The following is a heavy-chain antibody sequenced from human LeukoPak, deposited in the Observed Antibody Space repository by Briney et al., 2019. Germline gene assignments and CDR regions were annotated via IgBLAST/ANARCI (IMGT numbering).Heavy chain of an antibody. Sequence: GGSLRLSCAASGFIFNSDGFHWVRQAPGKGLEWVAYIGHNGINKYYADSVKGRCTISRDSSRNTLSLQMNSLRGEDTAVYYCARDVRIYYYDSIPDYWGPGTLVTVSS. CDR1: GFIFNSDG. CDR3: ARDVRIYYYDSIPDY. V-gene: IGHV3-30*02. CDR2: IGHNGINK. J-gene: IGHJ4*02. D-gene: IGHD3-22*01.